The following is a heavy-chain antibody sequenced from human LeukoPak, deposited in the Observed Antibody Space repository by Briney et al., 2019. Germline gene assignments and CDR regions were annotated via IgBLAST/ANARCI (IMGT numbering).Heavy chain of an antibody. D-gene: IGHD3-10*01. CDR2: INSDGTTT. CDR3: VLYGLGSPH. V-gene: IGHV3-74*01. CDR1: GFSFSIYY. Sequence: GGSLRLSCAAFGFSFSIYYMHWVRQAPGKGLVWVSRINSDGTTTVYADSVRGRFTISRDNAKNTLYLRMNGLRAEDTAVYYCVLYGLGSPHWGQGTLVTVSS. J-gene: IGHJ4*02.